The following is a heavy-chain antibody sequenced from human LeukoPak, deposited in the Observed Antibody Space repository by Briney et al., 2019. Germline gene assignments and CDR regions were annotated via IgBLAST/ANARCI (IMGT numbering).Heavy chain of an antibody. V-gene: IGHV4-59*08. CDR1: GGSSSGYY. D-gene: IGHD3-10*01. CDR2: IHYSEST. J-gene: IGHJ3*02. Sequence: SETLSLTCAVYGGSSSGYYWSWIRQPPGKGLEWIGYIHYSESTKYNPSLKSRVTMSVDTSKNQFSLKLSSVTAADTAVYYCASRSGSFSDALDIWGQGTLVTVSS. CDR3: ASRSGSFSDALDI.